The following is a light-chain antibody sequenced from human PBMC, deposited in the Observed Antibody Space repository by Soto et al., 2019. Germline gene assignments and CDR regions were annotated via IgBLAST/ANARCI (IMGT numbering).Light chain of an antibody. CDR1: SSTIGSNT. V-gene: IGLV1-44*01. CDR2: IND. Sequence: QSVLTQPPSASGTPGQRVTISCSGSSSTIGSNTVNWYQQLPGTAPKLLIFINDQRPSGVPDRFSGSKSGTSASLAISGLHSEDEADYYCAAWDDSLSTWVFGGGTKVTVL. CDR3: AAWDDSLSTWV. J-gene: IGLJ3*02.